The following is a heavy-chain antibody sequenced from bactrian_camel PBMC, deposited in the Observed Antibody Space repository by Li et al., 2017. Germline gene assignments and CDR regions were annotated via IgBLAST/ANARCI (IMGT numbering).Heavy chain of an antibody. Sequence: HVQLVESGGGSVQAGGSMRLSCATSGSTYNRPCMAWFRKAPGKEREGVAYIDGDGSTDYTYAVQGRFTISRDNAKNTVYLQMDSLNHEDTGTYYCAADSVNLQLARWYSYWGQGTQVTVS. D-gene: IGHD7*01. CDR3: AADSVNLQLARWYSY. J-gene: IGHJ4*01. V-gene: IGHV3S53*01. CDR2: IDGDGST. CDR1: GSTYNRPC.